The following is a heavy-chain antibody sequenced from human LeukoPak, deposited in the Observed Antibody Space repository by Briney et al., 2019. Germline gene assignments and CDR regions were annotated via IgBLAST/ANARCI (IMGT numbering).Heavy chain of an antibody. CDR1: GFTFGDYA. CDR3: SRSPYLYYYFYYMDV. J-gene: IGHJ6*03. V-gene: IGHV3-49*04. CDR2: IRSKEFGGTT. Sequence: GGSLRLSCTASGFTFGDYAISWVRQAPGKGLEWVGFIRSKEFGGTTEYAASVKGRFTLSRDDSKSIAYLQMNSLKTEDTAVYYCSRSPYLYYYFYYMDVWGKGTTVTVSS.